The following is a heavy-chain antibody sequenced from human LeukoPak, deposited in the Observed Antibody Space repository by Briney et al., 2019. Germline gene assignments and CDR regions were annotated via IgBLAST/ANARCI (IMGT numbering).Heavy chain of an antibody. V-gene: IGHV3-21*01. Sequence: GGSLRLSCAASGFTFSSYSMNWVRQAPGKGLEWVSSISSSSSYIYYADSVKGRFTISRDNARNSLYLQMNSLRAEDTAVYYCARENHGSFDYWGQGSLVTVSS. CDR2: ISSSSSYI. CDR3: ARENHGSFDY. J-gene: IGHJ4*02. D-gene: IGHD1-14*01. CDR1: GFTFSSYS.